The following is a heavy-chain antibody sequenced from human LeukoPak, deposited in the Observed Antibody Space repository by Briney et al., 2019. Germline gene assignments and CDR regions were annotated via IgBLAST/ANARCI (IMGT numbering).Heavy chain of an antibody. D-gene: IGHD1-26*01. V-gene: IGHV3-48*03. CDR2: ISSSDSSI. J-gene: IGHJ4*02. CDR3: ARGISAATTFDY. Sequence: PGGSLRLSCATSGXTFSSYEMHWVRQAPGKGLEWVSYISSSDSSIFYADSVKGRFTVSRDNANNSLYLQMNSLRAEDTAVYYCARGISAATTFDYWGQGTLVTVSS. CDR1: GXTFSSYE.